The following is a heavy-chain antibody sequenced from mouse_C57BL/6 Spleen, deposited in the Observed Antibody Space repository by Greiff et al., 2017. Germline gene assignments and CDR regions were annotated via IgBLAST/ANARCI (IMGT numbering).Heavy chain of an antibody. CDR3: TRAPPYGNYAMDY. V-gene: IGHV5-9-1*02. Sequence: EVQVVESGEGLVKPGGSLKLSCAASGFTFSSYAMSWVRQTPEKRLEWVAYISSGGDYIYYADTVKGRFTISRDNARNTLYLQMSSLKSEDTAMYYCTRAPPYGNYAMDYWGQGTSVTVSS. J-gene: IGHJ4*01. CDR2: ISSGGDYI. CDR1: GFTFSSYA. D-gene: IGHD2-1*01.